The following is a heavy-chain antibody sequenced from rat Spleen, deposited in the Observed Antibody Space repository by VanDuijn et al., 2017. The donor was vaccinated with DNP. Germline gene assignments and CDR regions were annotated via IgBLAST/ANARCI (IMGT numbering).Heavy chain of an antibody. Sequence: QVQLIESGPGLMQPSETLSLTCSVSGFSLTNYTVSWVRQFPGKGLEWIAAISSGGTTYYNSALKSRLSISRDTSKSQVFLKLNSLQTEDTATYYCARDLIIRDTTSAMDAWGQGTSVTVSS. CDR2: ISSGGTT. V-gene: IGHV2-6*01. D-gene: IGHD4-3*01. CDR1: GFSLTNYT. CDR3: ARDLIIRDTTSAMDA. J-gene: IGHJ4*01.